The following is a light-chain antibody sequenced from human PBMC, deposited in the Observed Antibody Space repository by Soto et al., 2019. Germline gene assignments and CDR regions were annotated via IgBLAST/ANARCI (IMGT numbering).Light chain of an antibody. CDR1: QSVSSN. V-gene: IGKV3-15*01. CDR2: AAS. Sequence: EIMMTQSPATLSVSTGERATLSCRASQSVSSNLAWYQQNPGQAPRLLIYAASTRATVIPARFSGSGSGTEFTLTISILQSEDFAVYYCQQYNDWPPITFGQGTRLEI. J-gene: IGKJ5*01. CDR3: QQYNDWPPIT.